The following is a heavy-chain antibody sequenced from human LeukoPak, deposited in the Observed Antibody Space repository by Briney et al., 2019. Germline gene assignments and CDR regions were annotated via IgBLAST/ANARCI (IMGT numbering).Heavy chain of an antibody. J-gene: IGHJ6*03. V-gene: IGHV4-59*08. CDR3: ARLRYYYDSSGYYYNYYYYMDV. CDR2: IYHSGIT. CDR1: GGSISSYY. D-gene: IGHD3-22*01. Sequence: TSETLSLTCTVSGGSISSYYWSWIRQPPGKGLEWIGYIYHSGITNYNPSLKSRVTISVDTSKNQFSLKLRSVTAADTAVYYCARLRYYYDSSGYYYNYYYYMDVWGKGTTVNVSS.